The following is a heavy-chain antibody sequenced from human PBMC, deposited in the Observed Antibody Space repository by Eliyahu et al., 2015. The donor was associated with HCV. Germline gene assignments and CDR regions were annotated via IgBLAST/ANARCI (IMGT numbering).Heavy chain of an antibody. V-gene: IGHV4-39*07. CDR2: IYYSGST. J-gene: IGHJ5*02. D-gene: IGHD2-2*01. CDR3: ARLQVVVVPAASAGGWFDP. Sequence: QLQLQESGPGLVKPSEXLSLTCTVSXXSISSSXYYWGWIRXPPGKGLEWIGXIYYSGSTYYNPSLKSRVTISVDTSKNQFSLKLSSVTAADTAVYYCARLQVVVVPAASAGGWFDPWGQGTLVTVSS. CDR1: XXSISSSXYY.